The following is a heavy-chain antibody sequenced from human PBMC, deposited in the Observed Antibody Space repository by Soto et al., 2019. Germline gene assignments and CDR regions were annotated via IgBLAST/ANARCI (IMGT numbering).Heavy chain of an antibody. CDR3: VRDNWRNSWDY. V-gene: IGHV3-72*01. J-gene: IGHJ4*02. CDR2: VRHKVKSYTT. D-gene: IGHD3-3*01. CDR1: GFTFSVYY. Sequence: EVQLVESGGGLVQPGGSLRLSCAASGFTFSVYYMDWVRQAPGKGLEWVGRVRHKVKSYTTEYAASVKGRFTVSRDDSNNLLYLQMSRLKTEDTAVCYGVRDNWRNSWDYWGQGTLVTVSS.